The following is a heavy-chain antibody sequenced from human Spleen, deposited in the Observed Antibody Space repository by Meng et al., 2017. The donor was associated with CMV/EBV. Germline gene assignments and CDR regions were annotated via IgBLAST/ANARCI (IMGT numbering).Heavy chain of an antibody. V-gene: IGHV3-21*01. J-gene: IGHJ6*02. CDR3: ARDSIAWSGYYALRPTFYGMDV. Sequence: GGSLRLSCAASAFTFRSYTMNWVRPAPGKGLEWVSSISGSSSYIYYADSVKGRFTISRDNAKNSLYLQMNSLRAEDTAVYYCARDSIAWSGYYALRPTFYGMDVWGQGTTVTVSS. D-gene: IGHD3-3*01. CDR2: ISGSSSYI. CDR1: AFTFRSYT.